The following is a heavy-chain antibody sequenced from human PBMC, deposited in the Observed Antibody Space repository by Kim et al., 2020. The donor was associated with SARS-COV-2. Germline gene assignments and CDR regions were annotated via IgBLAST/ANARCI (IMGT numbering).Heavy chain of an antibody. D-gene: IGHD2-2*01. CDR1: GYSISSGYY. V-gene: IGHV4-38-2*02. Sequence: SETLSLTCNVSGYSISSGYYWGWIRQPPGRGLEWIGSIYHTESTYYNPSLKSRVTISVDTSKNQFSLKLSSMTAADTAVYYCARVRSTSSDYWGQGTLVTVSS. J-gene: IGHJ4*02. CDR2: IYHTEST. CDR3: ARVRSTSSDY.